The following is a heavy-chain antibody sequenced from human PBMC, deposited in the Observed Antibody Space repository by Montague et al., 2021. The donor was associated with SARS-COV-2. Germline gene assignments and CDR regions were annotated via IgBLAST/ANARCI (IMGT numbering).Heavy chain of an antibody. CDR3: ARQPTRGITIFGVVTDYGMDV. J-gene: IGHJ6*02. CDR2: IYYSGST. V-gene: IGHV4-39*01. CDR1: GASISSSSYY. Sequence: SETLSLTCTVSGASISSSSYYWGWIRQPPGKGLEWIGYIYYSGSTYYNPSLKSRVTISVDTSKNQFSLKLSSVTAADTAVYYCARQPTRGITIFGVVTDYGMDVWGRGTTVTVSS. D-gene: IGHD3-3*01.